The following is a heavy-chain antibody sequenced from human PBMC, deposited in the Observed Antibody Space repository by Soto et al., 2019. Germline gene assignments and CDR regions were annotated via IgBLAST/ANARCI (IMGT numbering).Heavy chain of an antibody. V-gene: IGHV3-15*07. J-gene: IGHJ6*02. CDR1: GFTFSNAW. CDR3: TTDGGVEITYYYYGMDV. D-gene: IGHD3-16*01. Sequence: PGGSVRLSCAASGFTFSNAWMNWVRQAPGKGLEWVGRIKSKTDGGTTDYAAPVKGRFTISRDDSKNTLYLQMNSLKTEDTAVYYCTTDGGVEITYYYYGMDVWGQATTVTVSS. CDR2: IKSKTDGGTT.